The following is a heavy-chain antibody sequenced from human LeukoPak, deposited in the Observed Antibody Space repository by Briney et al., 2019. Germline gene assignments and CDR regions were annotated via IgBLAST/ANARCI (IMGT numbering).Heavy chain of an antibody. Sequence: GGSLRLSCAASGFTFSSYAMHWVRQAPGKGLEWVAVISYDGSNKYYADSVKGRFTISRDNSKNTLYLQMNSLRAEDTAVYYCARDSDYGGLYNWFDPWGQGTLVTVSS. CDR1: GFTFSSYA. CDR2: ISYDGSNK. J-gene: IGHJ5*02. V-gene: IGHV3-30-3*01. CDR3: ARDSDYGGLYNWFDP. D-gene: IGHD4-23*01.